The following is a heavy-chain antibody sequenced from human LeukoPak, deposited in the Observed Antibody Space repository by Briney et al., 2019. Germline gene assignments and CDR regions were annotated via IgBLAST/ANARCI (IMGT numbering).Heavy chain of an antibody. CDR1: GFIFSNYE. D-gene: IGHD3-10*01. J-gene: IGHJ6*03. V-gene: IGHV4-34*01. CDR2: INHSGST. CDR3: ARAPYVLPHSHYYMDV. Sequence: PGGSLRLSCVASGFIFSNYEMNWIRQPPGKGLEWIGEINHSGSTNYNPSLKSRVTISVDTSKNQFSLKLSSVTAADTAVYYCARAPYVLPHSHYYMDVWGKGTTVTVSS.